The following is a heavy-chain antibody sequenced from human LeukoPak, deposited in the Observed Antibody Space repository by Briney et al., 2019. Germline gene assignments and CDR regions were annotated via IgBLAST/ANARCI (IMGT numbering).Heavy chain of an antibody. CDR1: GFTLSGFA. CDR2: LLHDGSEK. CDR3: ARDLGGYGYYGMDV. Sequence: GGSLRLSCAASGFTLSGFAMHWVRQAPGKGLEWVAALLHDGSEKYYADSVKGRFTVSRDTSKNMVYLQMNSLRAEETAVYYCARDLGGYGYYGMDVWGQGTTVTVSS. J-gene: IGHJ6*02. V-gene: IGHV3-30-3*01. D-gene: IGHD3-22*01.